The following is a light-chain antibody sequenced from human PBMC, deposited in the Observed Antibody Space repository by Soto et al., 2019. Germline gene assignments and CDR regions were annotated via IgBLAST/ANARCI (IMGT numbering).Light chain of an antibody. V-gene: IGLV2-23*01. J-gene: IGLJ3*02. CDR2: EDS. Sequence: QSVLTQPASVSGSPGQSITISCTGTSSDAGNYNFVSWYQQRPGKAPKVIIYEDSTRPSGVSNRISGSKSGNTASLTISGLQAEDEADYYCCSYAGSSTSWVFGGGTKLTV. CDR3: CSYAGSSTSWV. CDR1: SSDAGNYNF.